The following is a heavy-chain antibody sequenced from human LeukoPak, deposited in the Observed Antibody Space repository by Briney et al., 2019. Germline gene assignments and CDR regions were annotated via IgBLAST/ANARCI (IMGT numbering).Heavy chain of an antibody. D-gene: IGHD5-18*01. J-gene: IGHJ5*02. Sequence: GGSLRLSCAASGFTFSSYSMNWVRQAPGKGLEWVSSISSSSSYIYYADSVKGRFTISRDNAKNSLYLQMNSLRAEDTAVYYCATVAMGGYNWFDPWGQGTLVTVSS. CDR2: ISSSSSYI. CDR3: ATVAMGGYNWFDP. CDR1: GFTFSSYS. V-gene: IGHV3-21*01.